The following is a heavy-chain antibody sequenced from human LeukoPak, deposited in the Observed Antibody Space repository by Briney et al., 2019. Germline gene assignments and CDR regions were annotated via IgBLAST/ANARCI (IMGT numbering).Heavy chain of an antibody. CDR3: AELGITMIGGV. V-gene: IGHV3-74*01. Sequence: GGSLRLSCPASGFTFSNYWMHWVSHAAGKGLVWVSHINSDGSSTSYADSVKGRFTISRDNAKNSLYLQMNSLRAEDTAVYYCAELGITMIGGVWGKGTTVTISS. J-gene: IGHJ6*04. CDR2: INSDGSST. D-gene: IGHD3-10*02. CDR1: GFTFSNYW.